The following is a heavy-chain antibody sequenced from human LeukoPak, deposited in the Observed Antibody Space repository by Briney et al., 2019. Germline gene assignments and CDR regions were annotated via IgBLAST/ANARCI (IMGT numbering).Heavy chain of an antibody. J-gene: IGHJ6*03. CDR2: VSGGGGST. D-gene: IGHD3-10*01. CDR3: ASDGAKFGALTYYYYYMDV. V-gene: IGHV3-23*01. CDR1: GLTFSSYA. Sequence: PRGSLRLSCAFSGLTFSSYAMTWVRQAPGKGLEWVSAVSGGGGSTYYADSVRGRFTISRDNSKNTLYLQMNSLKAEDTAVYYCASDGAKFGALTYYYYYMDVWGKGTTVTVSS.